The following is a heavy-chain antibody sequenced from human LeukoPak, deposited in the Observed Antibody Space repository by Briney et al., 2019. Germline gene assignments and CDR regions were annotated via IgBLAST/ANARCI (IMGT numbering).Heavy chain of an antibody. V-gene: IGHV4-39*02. J-gene: IGHJ4*02. CDR2: FHPSGSA. Sequence: SDTLSLSCALSGVSFTNNRIYWGCRRQPPGKGLGWVGSFHPSGSAHDNPSLKSRVTISIDTSKNHFSLKMTSATAADTAVYYCVRRDSSSFHLFPPFDHWGQGILVIVAS. CDR1: GVSFTNNRIY. CDR3: VRRDSSSFHLFPPFDH. D-gene: IGHD4-11*01.